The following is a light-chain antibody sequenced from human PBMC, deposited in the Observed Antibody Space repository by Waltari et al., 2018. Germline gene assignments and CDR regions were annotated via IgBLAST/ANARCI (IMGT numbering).Light chain of an antibody. CDR1: SSAISGYNY. V-gene: IGLV2-14*01. Sequence: QSALTQPASVSGSPGQSITISCTGTSSAISGYNYVSWYHQHPGKAPELIIFEVTNRPSGVSHRFSGSKSANTASLTISALQADDEADYYCSSYSYSSGTLVIFGGGTRLTVL. CDR2: EVT. CDR3: SSYSYSSGTLVI. J-gene: IGLJ2*01.